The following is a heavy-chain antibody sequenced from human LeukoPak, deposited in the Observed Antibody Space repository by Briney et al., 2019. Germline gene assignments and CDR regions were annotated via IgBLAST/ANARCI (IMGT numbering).Heavy chain of an antibody. Sequence: GGSLRLSCAASGFTFSSYSMNWVRQAPGKGLEWVSSISSSSSYIYYADSVKGRFTISRDNAKNSLYLQMNSLRAEDTAVYYCARDAYSSSFIPSYYYYGMDVWGQGTTVTVSS. V-gene: IGHV3-21*01. D-gene: IGHD6-13*01. J-gene: IGHJ6*02. CDR2: ISSSSSYI. CDR3: ARDAYSSSFIPSYYYYGMDV. CDR1: GFTFSSYS.